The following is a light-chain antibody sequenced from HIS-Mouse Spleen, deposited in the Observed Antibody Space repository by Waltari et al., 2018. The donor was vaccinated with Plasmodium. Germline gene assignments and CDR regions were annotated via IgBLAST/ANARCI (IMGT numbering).Light chain of an antibody. J-gene: IGKJ4*01. Sequence: AIQLTQSPSYLSASVGGRFNLTCRASQGISSALAWYQQKPGKAPKLLIYDASSLESGVPSRFSGSGSGTDFTLTISSLQPEDFATYYCQQFNSYPLTFGGGTKVEIK. V-gene: IGKV1-13*02. CDR3: QQFNSYPLT. CDR1: QGISSA. CDR2: DAS.